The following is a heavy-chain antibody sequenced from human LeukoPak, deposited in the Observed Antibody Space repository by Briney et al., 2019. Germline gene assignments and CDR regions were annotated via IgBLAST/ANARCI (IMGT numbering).Heavy chain of an antibody. CDR2: IRYDGSNK. CDR1: GFTFSSYG. CDR3: TSHTGTGDAFRPFHI. Sequence: GGSLRLSCAASGFTFSSYGMQWVRQAPGKGLEWVAFIRYDGSNKYYADSVKGRFTISRDNAKNSLYLQMNGLRAEDTAVYYCTSHTGTGDAFRPFHIWGQGTMVTVSS. D-gene: IGHD2-21*02. J-gene: IGHJ3*02. V-gene: IGHV3-30*02.